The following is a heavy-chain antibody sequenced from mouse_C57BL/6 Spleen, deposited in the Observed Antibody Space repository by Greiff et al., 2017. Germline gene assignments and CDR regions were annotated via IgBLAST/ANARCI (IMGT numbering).Heavy chain of an antibody. Sequence: QVHVKQPGAELVMPGASVKLSCKASGYTFTSYWMHWVKQRPGQGLEWIGEIDPSASYTNYNQKFKGKSTLTVDKSSSTAYRQLSSLTSEDSAVYYCARFITTVVAVSYWYFDVWGTGTTVTVSS. J-gene: IGHJ1*03. CDR1: GYTFTSYW. D-gene: IGHD1-1*01. V-gene: IGHV1-69*01. CDR3: ARFITTVVAVSYWYFDV. CDR2: IDPSASYT.